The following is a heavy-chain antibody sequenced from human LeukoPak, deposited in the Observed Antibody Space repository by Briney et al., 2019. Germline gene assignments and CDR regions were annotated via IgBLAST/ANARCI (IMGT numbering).Heavy chain of an antibody. Sequence: PSETLSLTCTVSGGSISSYYWSWIRQPPGKGLEWIGYIYDTGSTNYNPSLKSRVTISLDTSKNQFSLQLSSVTRSLDTSKNQFSLKLSSVNAADTAVYYCARVSCSSTSCPRRDALDVWGQGTMVTVSS. D-gene: IGHD2-2*01. J-gene: IGHJ3*01. CDR3: FSLKLSSVNAADTAVYYCARVSCSSTSCPRRDALDV. CDR2: IYDTGST. V-gene: IGHV4-59*01. CDR1: GGSISSYY.